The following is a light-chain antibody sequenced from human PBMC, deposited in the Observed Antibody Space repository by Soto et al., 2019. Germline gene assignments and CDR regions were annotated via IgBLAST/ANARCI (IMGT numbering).Light chain of an antibody. CDR3: QQYSNWPET. V-gene: IGKV3-15*01. CDR1: QSVSSN. Sequence: EIVMTQSPATLSVSPGERATLSCRASQSVSSNLAWYQQKVGQAPRLLICDASTRATGVPARFSGSGSGTEFTLTISSLQSEDFAVYYCQQYSNWPETFGQGTKVEIK. CDR2: DAS. J-gene: IGKJ1*01.